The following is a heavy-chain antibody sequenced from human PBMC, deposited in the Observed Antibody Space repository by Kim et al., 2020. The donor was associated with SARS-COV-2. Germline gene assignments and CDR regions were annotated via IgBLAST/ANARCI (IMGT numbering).Heavy chain of an antibody. Sequence: SETLSLTCTVSGGSISSSSYYWGWIRQPPGKGLEWIGSIYYSGSTYYNPSLKSRVTISVDTSKNQFSLKLSSVTAADTAVYYCARRDPNSITMIVVGYDAFDIWGQGTMVTVSS. CDR1: GGSISSSSYY. V-gene: IGHV4-39*01. CDR2: IYYSGST. J-gene: IGHJ3*02. D-gene: IGHD3-22*01. CDR3: ARRDPNSITMIVVGYDAFDI.